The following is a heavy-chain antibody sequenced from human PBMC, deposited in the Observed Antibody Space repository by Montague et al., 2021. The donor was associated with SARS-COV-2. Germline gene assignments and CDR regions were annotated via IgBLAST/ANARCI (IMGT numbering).Heavy chain of an antibody. CDR1: SGSINSSRYY. J-gene: IGHJ5*02. Sequence: SETLSLTCTVSSGSINSSRYYWGWVRQPPGKGLEWIGAIDYSGTTYYSLSLKSRVTISVDTSKNQFSLKVNSATAADTAVYYCGAMVAYGRFDPWGQGLLVTV. V-gene: IGHV4-39*01. CDR2: IDYSGTT. D-gene: IGHD2-8*01. CDR3: GAMVAYGRFDP.